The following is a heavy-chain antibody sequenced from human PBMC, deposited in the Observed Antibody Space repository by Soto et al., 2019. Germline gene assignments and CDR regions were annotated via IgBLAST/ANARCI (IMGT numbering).Heavy chain of an antibody. CDR2: IIPVSGAA. Sequence: QVQLVQSGAEVKKPGSSVKVSCTASGGTFGSYAFSWVRQAPGQGLEWMGGIIPVSGAAHYAQKFQGRVTITADESTSTAYMELSSLSSQETAVYYCATALGCRSTSCTLDYWGQGTRVIVSS. J-gene: IGHJ4*02. CDR3: ATALGCRSTSCTLDY. CDR1: GGTFGSYA. D-gene: IGHD2-2*01. V-gene: IGHV1-69*01.